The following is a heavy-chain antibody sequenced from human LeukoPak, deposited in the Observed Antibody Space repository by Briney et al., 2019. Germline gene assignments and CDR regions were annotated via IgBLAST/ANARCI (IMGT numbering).Heavy chain of an antibody. CDR1: EFVFSTYY. D-gene: IGHD3-3*01. Sequence: GGSLRLSCAASEFVFSTYYMHWVRQAPGKGLEWVSSIRGESDYIYHRDSVKGRFTISRDNAKNSLYLQMNRLRVEDTAVYFCVREHYDFFLDYWGQGTLVTVSP. J-gene: IGHJ4*02. V-gene: IGHV3-21*06. CDR3: VREHYDFFLDY. CDR2: IRGESDYI.